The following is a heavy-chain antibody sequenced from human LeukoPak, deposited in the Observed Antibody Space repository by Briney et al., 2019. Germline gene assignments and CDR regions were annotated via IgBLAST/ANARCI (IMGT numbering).Heavy chain of an antibody. J-gene: IGHJ4*02. V-gene: IGHV1-46*01. Sequence: GASVTVSCTASGYTFTSYYMHWVRQAPGQGLEWMGIINPSGGSTSYAQKFQGRVTMTRDTSTSTVYMELSSLRSEDTAVYYCARDLKEGNSDYWGQGTLVTVSS. D-gene: IGHD4-4*01. CDR2: INPSGGST. CDR3: ARDLKEGNSDY. CDR1: GYTFTSYY.